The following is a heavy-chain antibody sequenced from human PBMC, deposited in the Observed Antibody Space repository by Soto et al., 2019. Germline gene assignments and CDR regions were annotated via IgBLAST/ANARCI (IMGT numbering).Heavy chain of an antibody. V-gene: IGHV4-34*01. D-gene: IGHD3-3*01. J-gene: IGHJ5*02. Sequence: SETLSLTCAVYGGSFSGYYWSWIRQPPGKGLEWIGEINHSGSTNYNPSLKSRVTISVDTSKNRFSLKLSSVTAADTAVYYCARGVGRAGALRFLEWPRGWFDPWGQGTLVTVSS. CDR1: GGSFSGYY. CDR3: ARGVGRAGALRFLEWPRGWFDP. CDR2: INHSGST.